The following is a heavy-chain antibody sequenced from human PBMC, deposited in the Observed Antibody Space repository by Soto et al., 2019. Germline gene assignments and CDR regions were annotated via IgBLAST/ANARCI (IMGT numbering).Heavy chain of an antibody. D-gene: IGHD2-8*01. J-gene: IGHJ6*02. CDR3: ARENPRGIGVYATKGGKYYYYYCMDV. CDR1: GGTFSSYA. Sequence: QVQLVQSGAEVKKPGSSVKVSCKASGGTFSSYAISWVRQAPGQGLEWMGGIIPIFGTANSAQKFQGRVTINAYESTSTADMALSSLRSEDTDVYYCARENPRGIGVYATKGGKYYYYYCMDVWGQGTTVTVSS. CDR2: IIPIFGTA. V-gene: IGHV1-69*12.